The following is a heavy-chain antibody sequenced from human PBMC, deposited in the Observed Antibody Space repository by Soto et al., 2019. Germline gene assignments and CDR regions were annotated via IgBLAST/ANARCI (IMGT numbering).Heavy chain of an antibody. J-gene: IGHJ4*02. CDR3: ARARSYYFDY. V-gene: IGHV4-34*01. CDR1: GGSISSYY. Sequence: SETLSLSCTVSGGSISSYYWSWIRQPPGKGLEWIGYINHSGSTNYNPSLKSRVTISVDTSKNQFSLKLSSVTAADTAVYYCARARSYYFDYWGQGTLVTVSS. CDR2: INHSGST.